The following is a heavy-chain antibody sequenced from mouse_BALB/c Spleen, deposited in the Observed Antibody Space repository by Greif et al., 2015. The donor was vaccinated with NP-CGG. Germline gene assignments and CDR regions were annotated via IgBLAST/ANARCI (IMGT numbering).Heavy chain of an antibody. CDR1: GYTFTSYW. CDR3: ASVRRFAY. Sequence: QVQLQQSGAELAKPGASVKMSCKASGYTFTSYWMHWVKQRPGQGLEWIGYINPSTGYTEYNQKFKDKATLTADKSSSTAYMQLSSLTSEDSAVYYCASVRRFAYWGQGTLVTVSS. J-gene: IGHJ3*01. CDR2: INPSTGYT. D-gene: IGHD2-14*01. V-gene: IGHV1-7*01.